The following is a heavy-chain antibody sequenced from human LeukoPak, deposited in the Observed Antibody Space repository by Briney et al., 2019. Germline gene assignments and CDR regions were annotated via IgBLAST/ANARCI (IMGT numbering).Heavy chain of an antibody. D-gene: IGHD6-13*01. CDR1: GGSISSYY. V-gene: IGHV4-4*08. CDR3: ARVSSSWYYFDY. CDR2: IYTSGST. Sequence: SETLSLTCTVSGGSISSYYWSWIRQPPGKGLEWIGYIYTSGSTNYNPSLKSRVTMSVDTSKNQFSLKLSSVTAADTAVYYCARVSSSWYYFDYWGQGTLVTVSS. J-gene: IGHJ4*02.